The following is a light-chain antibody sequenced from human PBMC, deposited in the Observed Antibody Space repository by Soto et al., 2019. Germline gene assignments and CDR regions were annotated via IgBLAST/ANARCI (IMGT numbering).Light chain of an antibody. Sequence: SVVTQPAPVFGAPGQSVATSFSWNNKHVGSYNLVSWYQQHPGKAPKLMIYEDTKRPSGVSDRFSGSKSGNTASLTISGLQAEDEADYYCSSYTSSSTLVFGGGTKVTVL. J-gene: IGLJ2*01. CDR1: NKHVGSYNL. V-gene: IGLV2-14*02. CDR3: SSYTSSSTLV. CDR2: EDT.